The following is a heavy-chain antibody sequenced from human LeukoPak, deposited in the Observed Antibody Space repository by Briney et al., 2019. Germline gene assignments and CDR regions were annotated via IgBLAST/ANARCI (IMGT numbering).Heavy chain of an antibody. J-gene: IGHJ5*02. D-gene: IGHD4-17*01. Sequence: SVKVSCKASGGTFSSYAISWVRQVPGQGLEWMGGIIPIFGTANYAQKFQGRVTITADKSTSTAYMELSSLRSEDTAVYYCARTPYGDYQYNSFDPWGQGTLVTVSS. CDR2: IIPIFGTA. V-gene: IGHV1-69*06. CDR3: ARTPYGDYQYNSFDP. CDR1: GGTFSSYA.